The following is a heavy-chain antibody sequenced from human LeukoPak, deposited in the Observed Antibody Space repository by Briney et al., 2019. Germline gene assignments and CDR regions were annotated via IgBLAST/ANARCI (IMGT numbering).Heavy chain of an antibody. CDR3: ARHLQYSSWFDP. CDR2: IYNSGST. CDR1: GGSISTYY. J-gene: IGHJ5*02. V-gene: IGHV4-59*08. D-gene: IGHD2-21*01. Sequence: PSETLSLTCTVSGGSISTYYWSWIRKPPGKGLEWIGHIYNSGSTNYSPSLKSRVTISVDTSKNQFSLKLSSVTAADTAVYYCARHLQYSSWFDPWGQGTLVTVSS.